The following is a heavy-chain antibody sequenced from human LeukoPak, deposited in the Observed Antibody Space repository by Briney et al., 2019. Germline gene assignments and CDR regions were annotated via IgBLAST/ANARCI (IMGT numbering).Heavy chain of an antibody. J-gene: IGHJ6*03. CDR3: AREPGYCSGGSCYSHYMDV. CDR1: GFTFSSYA. V-gene: IGHV3-30*04. CDR2: ISYDGSNK. Sequence: GGSLRLSCAASGFTFSSYAMHWVRQAPGKGLEWVAVISYDGSNKYYADSVKGRFTISRDNSKNTLYLQMNSLRAEDMAVYYCAREPGYCSGGSCYSHYMDVWGKGTTVTVSS. D-gene: IGHD2-15*01.